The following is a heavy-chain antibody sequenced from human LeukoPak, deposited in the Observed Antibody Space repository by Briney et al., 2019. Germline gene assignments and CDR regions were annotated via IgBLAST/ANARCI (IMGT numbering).Heavy chain of an antibody. CDR1: GGSISNYY. Sequence: SETLTLTCTVSGGSISNYYWSWIRQPAGKGLEWIGRLYIGRSTDYNPSLKSRVTMSVDTSNNQFSLRLTSVTAADTAIYYCARESRVLIGDGYYLDSWGPGTLITVSS. CDR3: ARESRVLIGDGYYLDS. J-gene: IGHJ4*02. D-gene: IGHD3-3*01. V-gene: IGHV4-4*07. CDR2: LYIGRST.